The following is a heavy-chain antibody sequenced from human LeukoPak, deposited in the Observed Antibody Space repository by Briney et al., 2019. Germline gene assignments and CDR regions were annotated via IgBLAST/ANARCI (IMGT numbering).Heavy chain of an antibody. V-gene: IGHV3-53*01. CDR3: AKVGYSGYDFDYYYYYMDV. D-gene: IGHD5-12*01. Sequence: GGSLRLSCAASGFTVSSNYMSWVRQAPGKGLEWVSVIYSGGSTYYADSVKGRFTISRDNSKNTLYLQMNSLRAEDTAVYYCAKVGYSGYDFDYYYYYMDVWGKGTTVTVSS. J-gene: IGHJ6*03. CDR1: GFTVSSNY. CDR2: IYSGGST.